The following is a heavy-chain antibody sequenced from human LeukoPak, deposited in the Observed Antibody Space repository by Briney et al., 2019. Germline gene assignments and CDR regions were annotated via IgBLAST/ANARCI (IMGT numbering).Heavy chain of an antibody. CDR3: ARLLDYDSSGYYSNWFDP. CDR1: GYTFTGYY. CDR2: INPNSGGT. D-gene: IGHD3-22*01. J-gene: IGHJ5*02. Sequence: ASVKVSCKASGYTFTGYYMHWVRQAPGQGLEWMGWINPNSGGTNYAQKFQGRVTMTRDTSISTAYMELSRLRSDDTAVYYCARLLDYDSSGYYSNWFDPWGQGTLVTVSS. V-gene: IGHV1-2*02.